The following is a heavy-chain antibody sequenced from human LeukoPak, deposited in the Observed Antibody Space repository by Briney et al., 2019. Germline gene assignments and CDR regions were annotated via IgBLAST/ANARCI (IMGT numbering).Heavy chain of an antibody. V-gene: IGHV3-30*18. CDR3: AKGDSSSWYYFDY. D-gene: IGHD6-13*01. CDR2: ISYDGSNK. Sequence: GGSLTLSCAASGFTFSSYGMHWVRPAPGKGLEWVAVISYDGSNKYYADSVKGRFTISRDNSKNTLYLQMNSLRAEDTAVYYCAKGDSSSWYYFDYWGEPSLVSVS. CDR1: GFTFSSYG. J-gene: IGHJ4*02.